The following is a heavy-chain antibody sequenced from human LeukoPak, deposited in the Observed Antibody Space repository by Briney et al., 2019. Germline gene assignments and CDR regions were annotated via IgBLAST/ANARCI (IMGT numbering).Heavy chain of an antibody. Sequence: GGSLRLSCAASGFTFSDYYMSWIRQAPGKGLEWVSYISSSGSTIYYADSVKGRFTISRDNAKNSLYLQMNSLRAEDTAVYYCARDAYQLLFYYGMDVWGQGTTVTVSS. CDR3: ARDAYQLLFYYGMDV. CDR1: GFTFSDYY. D-gene: IGHD2-2*01. V-gene: IGHV3-11*01. CDR2: ISSSGSTI. J-gene: IGHJ6*02.